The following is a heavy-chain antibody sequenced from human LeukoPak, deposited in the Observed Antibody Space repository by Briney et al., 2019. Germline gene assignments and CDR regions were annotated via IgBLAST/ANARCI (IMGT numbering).Heavy chain of an antibody. D-gene: IGHD6-13*01. CDR3: AKEGSEYSSSWLPADAFDI. CDR1: GFTFSSYA. Sequence: GGSLRLSCAASGFTFSSYAMSWVRQAPGKGLEWVSAISCSGGSTYYADSVKGRFTISRDNSKNTLYLQMNSLRAEDTAVYYCAKEGSEYSSSWLPADAFDIWGQGTMVTVSS. V-gene: IGHV3-23*01. J-gene: IGHJ3*02. CDR2: ISCSGGST.